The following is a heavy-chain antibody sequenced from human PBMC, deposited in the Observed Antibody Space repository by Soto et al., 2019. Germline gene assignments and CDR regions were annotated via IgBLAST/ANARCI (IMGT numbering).Heavy chain of an antibody. D-gene: IGHD2-8*01. J-gene: IGHJ4*02. CDR3: VYWVSAQFDY. CDR1: GLTFRNHA. V-gene: IGHV3-23*01. CDR2: ISDSGVNT. Sequence: VGSLRLSCTTSGLTFRNHAMTWVRQAPNKGLEWVSTISDSGVNTHYADSVKGRFTISRDNSRNTLYLQMNSLRGEDTAVYYCVYWVSAQFDYWGQGTVVTVSS.